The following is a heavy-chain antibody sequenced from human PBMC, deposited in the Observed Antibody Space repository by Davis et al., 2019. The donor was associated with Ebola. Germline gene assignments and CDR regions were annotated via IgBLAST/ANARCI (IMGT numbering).Heavy chain of an antibody. V-gene: IGHV3-48*02. CDR3: ARDVGRDNWNDIDY. D-gene: IGHD1-1*01. J-gene: IGHJ4*02. CDR1: GFTFSSHS. CDR2: ITGSDVTM. Sequence: GESLKISCAASGFTFSSHSMNWVRQAPGKGLEWVSYITGSDVTMYADSVKGRFTISRDNAKKSLYLQMNSLRDEDTAVYYCARDVGRDNWNDIDYWGQGTLVTVSS.